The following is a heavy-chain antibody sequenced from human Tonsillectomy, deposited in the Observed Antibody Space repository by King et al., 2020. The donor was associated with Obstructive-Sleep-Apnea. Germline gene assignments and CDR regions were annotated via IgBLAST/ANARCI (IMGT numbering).Heavy chain of an antibody. J-gene: IGHJ3*02. CDR2: IYPGDSDT. V-gene: IGHV5-51*01. Sequence: RLVQSGAEVKKPGESLKISCKTSGYRFTSYWIGWVRQMPGKGLEWMVIIYPGDSDTRYSPSFRGQVTVSADKSISTAYLQWSSLKASDTAMYYCARRDSRAGVGVHDAFDIWGQGTLVTVSS. D-gene: IGHD1-26*01. CDR1: GYRFTSYW. CDR3: ARRDSRAGVGVHDAFDI.